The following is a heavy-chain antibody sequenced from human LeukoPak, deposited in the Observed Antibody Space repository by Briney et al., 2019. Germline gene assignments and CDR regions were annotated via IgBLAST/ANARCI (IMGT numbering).Heavy chain of an antibody. J-gene: IGHJ3*02. CDR3: ARGSLIVVAPDI. CDR2: IIPILGIA. V-gene: IGHV1-69*04. D-gene: IGHD2-2*01. Sequence: SVKVSCKASGGTFSSYAISWVRQAPGQGLEWMGRIIPILGIANYAQKFQGRVTITADKSTSTAYMELSSLRSEDTAVYYCARGSLIVVAPDIWGQGTMVTVSS. CDR1: GGTFSSYA.